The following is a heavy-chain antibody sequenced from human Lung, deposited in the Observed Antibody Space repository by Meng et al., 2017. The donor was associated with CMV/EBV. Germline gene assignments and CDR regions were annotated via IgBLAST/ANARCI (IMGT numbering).Heavy chain of an antibody. J-gene: IGHJ4*02. D-gene: IGHD1-26*01. CDR3: ARFGGAPVGSTPPDY. CDR2: INPSSGVT. CDR1: GYTFSAYQ. Sequence: ASVKVSXKTSGYTFSAYQMHWIRQAPGHGLESMGWINPSSGVTRSAPKYQGRVTMTSDRYSTAYLELTSLTSDDTAFYYCARFGGAPVGSTPPDYWGQGTLVTSPQ. V-gene: IGHV1-2*02.